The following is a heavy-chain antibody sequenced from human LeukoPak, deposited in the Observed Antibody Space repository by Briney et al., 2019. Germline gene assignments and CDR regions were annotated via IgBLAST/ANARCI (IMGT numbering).Heavy chain of an antibody. Sequence: GGSLRLSCAASGFTVSSNYMSWVRQAPGKGLEWVSVIYSGGSTYYADSVKGRFTISRDNSKNKLYLQMNSLRAEDTAVYYCARDGGSSSASYYYYYMDVWGKGTTVTVSS. D-gene: IGHD6-6*01. CDR2: IYSGGST. CDR1: GFTVSSNY. CDR3: ARDGGSSSASYYYYYMDV. V-gene: IGHV3-66*02. J-gene: IGHJ6*03.